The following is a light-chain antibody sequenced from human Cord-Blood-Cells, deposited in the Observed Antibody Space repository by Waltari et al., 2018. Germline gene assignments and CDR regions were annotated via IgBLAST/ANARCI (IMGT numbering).Light chain of an antibody. J-gene: IGLJ3*02. Sequence: QSVLTQPPSVSAAPGQKVTISCSGSSSNIGNNYVSWYQQLPGTAPKLLIYENNKRPSGIPDRFSGSKSGTSATLCITGLQTGYEADYYCGTWDSSLSAWVFGGGTKLTVL. CDR3: GTWDSSLSAWV. CDR2: ENN. CDR1: SSNIGNNY. V-gene: IGLV1-51*02.